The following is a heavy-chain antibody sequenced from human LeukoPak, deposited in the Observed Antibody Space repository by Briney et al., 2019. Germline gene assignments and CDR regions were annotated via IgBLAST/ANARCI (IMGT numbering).Heavy chain of an antibody. J-gene: IGHJ4*01. CDR1: AFSFSNSA. D-gene: IGHD6-19*01. V-gene: IGHV3-23*01. Sequence: GGSLRLSCAASAFSFSNSAMGWVRQAPGKGLGWVSTLSGSGINTYYADSVKGRFTISRDNSKNTLYLQMNSLRAEDTGVYYCAKGIYSSGWSYFDYWGHGTLVTVSS. CDR2: LSGSGINT. CDR3: AKGIYSSGWSYFDY.